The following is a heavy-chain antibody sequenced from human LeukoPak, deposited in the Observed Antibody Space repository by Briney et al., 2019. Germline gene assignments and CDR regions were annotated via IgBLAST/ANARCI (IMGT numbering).Heavy chain of an antibody. CDR3: AGERPSSSWYDY. CDR1: GFTFSSYA. D-gene: IGHD6-13*01. J-gene: IGHJ4*02. CDR2: IYQDGREK. Sequence: GGPLRLSCAASGFTFSSYAMSWVRQAPGKGLEWVANIYQDGREKYYAVSVKGRFTISRDNAKNSLFLQMDSLRAEDTAVYYCAGERPSSSWYDYWGQGTLVTVSS. V-gene: IGHV3-7*01.